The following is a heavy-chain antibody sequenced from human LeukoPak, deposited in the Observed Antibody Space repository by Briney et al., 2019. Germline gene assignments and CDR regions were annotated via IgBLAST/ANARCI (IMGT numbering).Heavy chain of an antibody. CDR2: IYYSGST. V-gene: IGHV4-39*01. Sequence: SETLSLTCTVSGGSISSSSYYWGWIRPPPGKGLEWLGSIYYSGSTYYNPSLKSRVTISVDTSKNQFSLKLGSVTAADTAVYYCARHDYYGSGSYQLPAFDYWGQGTLVTVSS. CDR1: GGSISSSSYY. J-gene: IGHJ4*02. CDR3: ARHDYYGSGSYQLPAFDY. D-gene: IGHD3-10*01.